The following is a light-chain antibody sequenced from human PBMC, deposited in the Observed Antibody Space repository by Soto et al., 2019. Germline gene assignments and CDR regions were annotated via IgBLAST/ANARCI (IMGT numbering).Light chain of an antibody. CDR2: GAS. V-gene: IGKV3-15*01. CDR3: LQYHNLWA. J-gene: IGKJ1*01. CDR1: QSLSSS. Sequence: EIVVTQSASTLSVSPGEGATLSWRASQSLSSSLAWYQQKPGQAPRLLIYGASTRATGIPARFSGIGSGTEFTLTISSLQPEDFTVYSCLQYHNLWAFGQGTKVDIK.